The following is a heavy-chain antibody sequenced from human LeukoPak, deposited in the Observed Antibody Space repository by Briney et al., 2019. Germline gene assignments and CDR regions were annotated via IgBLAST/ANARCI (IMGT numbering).Heavy chain of an antibody. CDR1: GYTFTSYG. CDR2: ISAYNGNT. D-gene: IGHD3-22*01. Sequence: ASVKVSCKASGYTFTSYGVSWVRQAPGQGLEWMGWISAYNGNTNYAQKLQGRVTMTTDTSTSTAYMELRSLRSDDTAVYYCARDSSGSPAEYFDYWGQGTLVTVSS. J-gene: IGHJ4*02. V-gene: IGHV1-18*01. CDR3: ARDSSGSPAEYFDY.